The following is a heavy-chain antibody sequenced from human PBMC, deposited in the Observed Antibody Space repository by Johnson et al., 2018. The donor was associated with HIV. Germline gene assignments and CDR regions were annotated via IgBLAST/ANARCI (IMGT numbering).Heavy chain of an antibody. CDR2: LSWNSGSI. J-gene: IGHJ3*02. CDR3: AKDTYSHRLTVTESGFDI. D-gene: IGHD4-11*01. V-gene: IGHV3-9*01. CDR1: GFTFDDYA. Sequence: EVQLVESGGGLVQPGRSLRLSCAASGFTFDDYAMHWVRQAPGKGLEWVSGLSWNSGSIAYADSVQGRFTISRDNAKNSLYVQMNSLRAEDTAVYYCAKDTYSHRLTVTESGFDIWGQGTMVTVSS.